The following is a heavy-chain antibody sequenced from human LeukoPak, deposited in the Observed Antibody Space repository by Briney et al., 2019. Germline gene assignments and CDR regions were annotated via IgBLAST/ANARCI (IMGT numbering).Heavy chain of an antibody. V-gene: IGHV1-2*02. CDR3: AREGVDP. CDR2: INPNSGDT. CDR1: GYTFIDYY. D-gene: IGHD3-16*01. J-gene: IGHJ5*02. Sequence: ASVKVSCKTSGYTFIDYYMHWVRQAPGQGLEWMGWINPNSGDTNYAQKFQGRVTMTRDMSISTAYMEVTGLNSDDTALYYCAREGVDPWGQGTLVTVSS.